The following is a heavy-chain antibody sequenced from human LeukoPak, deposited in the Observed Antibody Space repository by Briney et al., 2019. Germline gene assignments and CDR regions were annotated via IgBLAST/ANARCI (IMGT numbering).Heavy chain of an antibody. V-gene: IGHV4-4*02. CDR1: GGSISGTNW. CDR3: SRESGPFSPFGF. Sequence: SETLSLTCGVSGGSISGTNWWSWVRQPPGQGLEWIGEISLRGLTNYNPSLRSRLTMSLDESKNPVSLNLTSVTAADTAVYYCSRESGPFSPFGFWGQGTLVSVHS. CDR2: ISLRGLT. J-gene: IGHJ4*02. D-gene: IGHD1-26*01.